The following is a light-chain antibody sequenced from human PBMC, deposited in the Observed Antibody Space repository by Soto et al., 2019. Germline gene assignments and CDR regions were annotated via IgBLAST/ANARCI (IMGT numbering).Light chain of an antibody. CDR3: QQYGSSPRT. J-gene: IGKJ1*01. CDR1: QSVSSSY. V-gene: IGKV3-20*01. Sequence: SVLTQSPGTLSLSPGERATLSCRASQSVSSSYLAWYQQKPGQAPRLLIYGASRRATGIPDRFSGSGSGTDFTLTISRLEPEDFAVYYCQQYGSSPRTFGQGTKVDIK. CDR2: GAS.